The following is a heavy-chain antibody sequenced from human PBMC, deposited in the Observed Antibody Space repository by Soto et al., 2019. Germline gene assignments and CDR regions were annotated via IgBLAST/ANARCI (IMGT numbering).Heavy chain of an antibody. D-gene: IGHD3-10*01. CDR3: ASSAGHPGDFFYYNGMDV. V-gene: IGHV3-30*03. CDR1: GFVFADYG. J-gene: IGHJ6*02. CDR2: ISFDGTNK. Sequence: GGSLRLSCAASGFVFADYGVHWVRQAPGKGLEWVAVISFDGTNKFYADSVKGRFTISRDNSNNTLYLQMSSLRTEDTAVYYCASSAGHPGDFFYYNGMDVWGQGTTVTVSS.